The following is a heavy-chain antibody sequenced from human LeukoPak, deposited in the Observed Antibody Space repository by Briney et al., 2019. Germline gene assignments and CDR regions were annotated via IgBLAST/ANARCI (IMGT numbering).Heavy chain of an antibody. D-gene: IGHD5-18*01. J-gene: IGHJ4*02. V-gene: IGHV3-21*01. CDR3: ARELLGGYSYGYPGSDY. Sequence: GGSLRLSCAASGFTFSSYSMNWVRQAPGKGLEWVSSISSSSSYIYYADSVKGRFTISRDNAKNSLYLQMNSLRAEDTAVYYCARELLGGYSYGYPGSDYWGQGTLVTVSS. CDR1: GFTFSSYS. CDR2: ISSSSSYI.